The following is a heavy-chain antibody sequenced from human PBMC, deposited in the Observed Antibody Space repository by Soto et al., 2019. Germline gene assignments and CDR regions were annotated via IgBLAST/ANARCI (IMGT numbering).Heavy chain of an antibody. Sequence: PGESLKISCKGSGYSFTSYWIGWVRQMPGKGLEWMGIIYPGDSDTRYSPSFQGQVTIPADKSISTAYLQWSSLKASDTAMYYCARPGYSGYDFPTIPDAFDIWGQGTMVTVSS. CDR2: IYPGDSDT. CDR1: GYSFTSYW. CDR3: ARPGYSGYDFPTIPDAFDI. J-gene: IGHJ3*02. D-gene: IGHD5-12*01. V-gene: IGHV5-51*01.